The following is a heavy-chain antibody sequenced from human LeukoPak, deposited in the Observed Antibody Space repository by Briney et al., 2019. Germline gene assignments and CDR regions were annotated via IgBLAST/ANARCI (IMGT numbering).Heavy chain of an antibody. CDR2: ISGSGGST. J-gene: IGHJ4*02. V-gene: IGHV3-23*01. CDR1: GFTFSSYA. D-gene: IGHD3-22*01. Sequence: GGSLRLSCAASGFTFSSYAMSWVRQAPGKGLEGVSAISGSGGSTYYADSVKGRFTISRDNSKNTLYLQMNSLRAEDTAVYYCAKTPYDSSGYYYFDYWGQGTLVTVSS. CDR3: AKTPYDSSGYYYFDY.